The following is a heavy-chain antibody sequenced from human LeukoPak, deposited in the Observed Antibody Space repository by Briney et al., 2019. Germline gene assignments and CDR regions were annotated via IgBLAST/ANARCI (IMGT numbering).Heavy chain of an antibody. V-gene: IGHV3-7*01. CDR2: IQQDGSEK. CDR3: ARVRKLRTRGVMDPLDY. J-gene: IGHJ4*02. CDR1: GFTFNYYW. Sequence: GGSLRLSCAASGFTFNYYWLTWVRQAPGKGLEWVANIQQDGSEKYYVDSVKGRFIISRDNAKNSLYLQMNSLGAEDTAVYYCARVRKLRTRGVMDPLDYWGQGTLVTVSS. D-gene: IGHD3-10*01.